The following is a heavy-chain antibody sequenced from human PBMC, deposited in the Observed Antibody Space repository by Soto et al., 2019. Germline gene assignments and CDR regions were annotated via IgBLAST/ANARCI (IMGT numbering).Heavy chain of an antibody. Sequence: GSLRLSCAASGFTFNSYGMHWVRQAPGKGLEWVAVISYDGSNKYYADSVKGRFTISRDNSKNTLYLQMNSLRAEDTAVYYCAKDKIPAVIPYYYMDVWGKGTTVTVSS. J-gene: IGHJ6*03. D-gene: IGHD2-2*01. CDR2: ISYDGSNK. CDR1: GFTFNSYG. CDR3: AKDKIPAVIPYYYMDV. V-gene: IGHV3-30*18.